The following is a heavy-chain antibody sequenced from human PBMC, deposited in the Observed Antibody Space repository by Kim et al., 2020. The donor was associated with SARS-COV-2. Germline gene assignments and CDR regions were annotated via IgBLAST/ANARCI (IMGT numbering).Heavy chain of an antibody. D-gene: IGHD3-9*01. CDR2: IYYSGST. Sequence: SETLSLTCTVSGGSISSGGYYWSWIRQHPGKGLEWIGYIYYSGSTYYNPSLKSRVTISVDTSKNQFSLKLSSVTAADTAVYYCARFPYYDILTGYGTKGACVIWGQGTIVTVSS. J-gene: IGHJ3*02. V-gene: IGHV4-31*03. CDR1: GGSISSGGYY. CDR3: ARFPYYDILTGYGTKGACVI.